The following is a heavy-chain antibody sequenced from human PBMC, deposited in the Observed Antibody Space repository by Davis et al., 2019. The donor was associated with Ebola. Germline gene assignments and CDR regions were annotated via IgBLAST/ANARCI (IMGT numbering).Heavy chain of an antibody. Sequence: GESLKISCAASGFTFGSYWMNWVRQAPGRGLEWVANINQDESEKYYVDSVEGRFTISRDNAKNSLFLQMNSLRAEDTAVYYCARANWNYGKDAFDIWGQGTMVTVSS. CDR1: GFTFGSYW. CDR2: INQDESEK. CDR3: ARANWNYGKDAFDI. D-gene: IGHD1-7*01. J-gene: IGHJ3*02. V-gene: IGHV3-7*03.